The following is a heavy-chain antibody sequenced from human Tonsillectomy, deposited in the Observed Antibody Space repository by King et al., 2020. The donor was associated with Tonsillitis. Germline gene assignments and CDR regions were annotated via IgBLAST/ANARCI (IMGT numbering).Heavy chain of an antibody. D-gene: IGHD3-16*02. CDR2: ISWNSGSV. CDR3: AKDMTFGGVIVMPDY. Sequence: VQLVESGGGLVQPGRSLRLSCAASGFTFDDYGMHWFRQTPGKGLEWVSGISWNSGSVGYADSVKGRFTISRDNAKNSLYLQMNSLRAEDTALYYCAKDMTFGGVIVMPDYWGQGTLVTVSS. CDR1: GFTFDDYG. V-gene: IGHV3-9*01. J-gene: IGHJ4*02.